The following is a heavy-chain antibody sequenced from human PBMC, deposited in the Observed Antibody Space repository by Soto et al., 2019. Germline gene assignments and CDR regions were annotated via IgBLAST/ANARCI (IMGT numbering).Heavy chain of an antibody. J-gene: IGHJ3*02. CDR2: IYYSGST. D-gene: IGHD3-10*01. CDR1: GGSISSYY. V-gene: IGHV4-59*01. CDR3: AKNYGNAFDI. Sequence: SETLSLTCTVSGGSISSYYWSWIRQPPGKGLEWIGYIYYSGSTNYNPSLKSRVTISVDTSKNQFSLKLSSVTAADTAVCYCAKNYGNAFDIWGQGTMVTVSS.